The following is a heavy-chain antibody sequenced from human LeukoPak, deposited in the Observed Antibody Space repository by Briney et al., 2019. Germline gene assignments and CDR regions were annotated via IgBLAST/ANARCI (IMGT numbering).Heavy chain of an antibody. D-gene: IGHD1-26*01. CDR1: GFTFSSDA. CDR2: IGASGTWT. V-gene: IGHV3-64D*09. Sequence: GGSLRLSCSASGFTFSSDAMHWVRQAPGKGLEYVSSIGASGTWTYYAQLAKGRFAITRDNSMNTLYLQMSSLRAEDTAVYYCVKDLSGTYSFDYWGQGILVTVSS. CDR3: VKDLSGTYSFDY. J-gene: IGHJ4*02.